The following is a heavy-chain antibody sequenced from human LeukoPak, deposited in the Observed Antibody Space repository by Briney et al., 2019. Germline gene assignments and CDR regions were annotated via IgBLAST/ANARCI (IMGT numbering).Heavy chain of an antibody. J-gene: IGHJ4*02. CDR1: GGSISSYY. CDR3: ARVATYYYDSSGYYYNYYFDY. D-gene: IGHD3-22*01. V-gene: IGHV4-59*01. Sequence: PSETLSLTCTVSGGSISSYYWSWIRQPPGKGLKWIGYIYYSGSTSYNPSLKSRVTISVDTSKNQFSLKLSSVTAADTAVYYCARVATYYYDSSGYYYNYYFDYWGQGTLVTVSS. CDR2: IYYSGST.